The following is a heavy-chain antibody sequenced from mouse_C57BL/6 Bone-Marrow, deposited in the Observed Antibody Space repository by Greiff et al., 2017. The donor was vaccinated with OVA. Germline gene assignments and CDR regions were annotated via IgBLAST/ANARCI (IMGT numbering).Heavy chain of an antibody. CDR2: INYDGSST. CDR1: GFTFSDYY. V-gene: IGHV5-16*01. CDR3: AREDPYWYFDV. Sequence: EVKLVESEGGLVQPGSSMKLSCTASGFTFSDYYMAWVRQVPEKGLEWVANINYDGSSTYYLDSLKSRFIISRANAKNILYLQMSSLKSEDTATYYCAREDPYWYFDVWGTGTTVTVSS. J-gene: IGHJ1*03.